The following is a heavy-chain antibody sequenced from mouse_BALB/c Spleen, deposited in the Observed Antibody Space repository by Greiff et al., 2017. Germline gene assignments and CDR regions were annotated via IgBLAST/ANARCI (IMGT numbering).Heavy chain of an antibody. CDR3: ANLITTATGAMDY. V-gene: IGHV1-9*01. J-gene: IGHJ4*01. CDR1: GYTFSSYW. CDR2: ILPGSGST. D-gene: IGHD1-2*01. Sequence: QVQLQQSGAELMKPGASVKISCKATGYTFSSYWIEWVKQRPGHGLEWIGEILPGSGSTNYNEKFKGKATFTADTSSNTAYMQLSSLTSEDSAVYYCANLITTATGAMDYWGQGTSVTVSS.